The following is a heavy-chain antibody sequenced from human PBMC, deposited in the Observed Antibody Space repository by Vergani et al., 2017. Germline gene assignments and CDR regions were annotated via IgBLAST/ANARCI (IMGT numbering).Heavy chain of an antibody. Sequence: QVQLVQSGAEVKKPGASVKVSCKVSGYTPTELSMHWVRQAPGKGLEWMGGFDPEDGETIYAQTFQGRVTMTEDTSTDTAYMGLSSLRSEDPAVYYCATIAFLPKYFDYWGQGTLVTVSS. CDR2: FDPEDGET. CDR1: GYTPTELS. J-gene: IGHJ4*02. CDR3: ATIAFLPKYFDY. V-gene: IGHV1-24*01.